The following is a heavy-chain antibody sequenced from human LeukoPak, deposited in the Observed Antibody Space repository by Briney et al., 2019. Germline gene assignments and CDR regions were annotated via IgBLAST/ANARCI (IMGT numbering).Heavy chain of an antibody. J-gene: IGHJ6*02. CDR2: IYSGGST. Sequence: GGSLRLSCAASGFTFSSNYMSWVRQAPGKGLEWVSVIYSGGSTYYADSVKGRFTISRHNSKNTLYLQMNSLRAEDTAVYYCAREGSGYYYGMDVWGQGTTVTVSS. CDR1: GFTFSSNY. D-gene: IGHD6-19*01. CDR3: AREGSGYYYGMDV. V-gene: IGHV3-53*04.